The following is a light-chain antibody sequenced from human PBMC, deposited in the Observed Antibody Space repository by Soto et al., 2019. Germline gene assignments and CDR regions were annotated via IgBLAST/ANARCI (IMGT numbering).Light chain of an antibody. CDR3: QQYYSTPLT. CDR1: HSVLYNSNNTNY. CDR2: WAS. V-gene: IGKV4-1*01. J-gene: IGKJ1*01. Sequence: DIVMTQSPDSLAVSLGERATINCKCSHSVLYNSNNTNYLAWYQQKPRQPPKLLIYWASTRESGVPDRFSGSGSGTDFTLTISSLQAEDVAVYYCQQYYSTPLTFGQGTKVDI.